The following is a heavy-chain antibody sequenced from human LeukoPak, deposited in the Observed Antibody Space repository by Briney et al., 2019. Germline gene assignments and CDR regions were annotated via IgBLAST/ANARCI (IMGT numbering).Heavy chain of an antibody. J-gene: IGHJ4*02. CDR1: AYTFTGYY. CDR2: INPTSGGT. D-gene: IGHD5-24*01. Sequence: GASVKVSCKASAYTFTGYYMHWVRHAPGQGLEWMGWINPTSGGTNYAQKFQGRVTMTRDTSISTAYMELSRLRSDDTAVYYCATLLGSLRWLQPYSDYWGQGTLVTVSS. V-gene: IGHV1-2*02. CDR3: ATLLGSLRWLQPYSDY.